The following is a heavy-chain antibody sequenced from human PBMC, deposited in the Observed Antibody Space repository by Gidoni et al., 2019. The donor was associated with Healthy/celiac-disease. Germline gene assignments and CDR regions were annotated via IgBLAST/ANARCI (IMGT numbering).Heavy chain of an antibody. V-gene: IGHV1-46*01. D-gene: IGHD3-3*02. CDR3: AQTLATRHFDYYYYGMDV. Sequence: QVQLVQSGAEVPKPGASVKVSCKASGYTFTSYYMHWVRQAPGQGLEWMGIINPSGGSTSYAQKLQGRVTMTRDTATSTVYMELSSLRSEDTAVYYCAQTLATRHFDYYYYGMDVWGQGTTVTVSS. J-gene: IGHJ6*02. CDR1: GYTFTSYY. CDR2: INPSGGST.